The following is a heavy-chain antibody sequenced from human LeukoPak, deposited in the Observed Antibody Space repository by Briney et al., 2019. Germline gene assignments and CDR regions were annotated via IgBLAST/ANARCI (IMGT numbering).Heavy chain of an antibody. CDR2: IYPGDSDT. D-gene: IGHD1-26*01. Sequence: GESLKISCKGSGYSFTSYWIGWVRQMPGKGLEWMGIIYPGDSDTRYSPSFQGQVTISADKSISTAYLQWNSLKASDTAMYYCARATIVGATQSPFDYWGQGTLVTVSS. J-gene: IGHJ4*02. CDR3: ARATIVGATQSPFDY. CDR1: GYSFTSYW. V-gene: IGHV5-51*01.